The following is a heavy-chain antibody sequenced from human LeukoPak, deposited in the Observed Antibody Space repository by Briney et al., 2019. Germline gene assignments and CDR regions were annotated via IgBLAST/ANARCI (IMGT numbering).Heavy chain of an antibody. CDR3: AKDGSSGIAVTADAFDI. CDR2: ISGGGATS. J-gene: IGHJ3*02. D-gene: IGHD6-19*01. Sequence: GGSLRLSCAASGFTFNTYAMSWVRQAPGKGLEWVSAISGGGATSYYADSVEGRFTISRDNSKNTLYLQMNSLRAEDTAIYYCAKDGSSGIAVTADAFDIWGQGTMVTVSS. CDR1: GFTFNTYA. V-gene: IGHV3-23*01.